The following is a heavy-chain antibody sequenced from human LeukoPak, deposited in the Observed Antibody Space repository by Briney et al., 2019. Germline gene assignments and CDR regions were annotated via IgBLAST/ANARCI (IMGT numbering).Heavy chain of an antibody. CDR1: GGSISSSSYY. CDR2: IYYRGNT. D-gene: IGHD1-1*01. CDR3: ARPTTGPATQGYDY. V-gene: IGHV4-39*01. J-gene: IGHJ4*02. Sequence: SETLSLTCTVSGGSISSSSYYWAWIRPPPGRGLEWIGSIYYRGNTYHNPSLKSRVTISVDTSKNEFSLNVISVTAADTAVYYCARPTTGPATQGYDYWGQGILVTVAS.